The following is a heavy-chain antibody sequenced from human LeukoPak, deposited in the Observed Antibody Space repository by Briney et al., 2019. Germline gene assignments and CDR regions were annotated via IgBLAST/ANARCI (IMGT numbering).Heavy chain of an antibody. Sequence: ASVKVSCKASGYTFTGYYMHWVRQAPGQGLEWMGWINPNSGGTNYAQKFQGRVTMTRDTSISTAYMELSRLRSDDTAVYYCAREGIVVVPAAMAALDIWGQETMVTVSS. J-gene: IGHJ3*02. CDR3: AREGIVVVPAAMAALDI. CDR1: GYTFTGYY. D-gene: IGHD2-2*01. CDR2: INPNSGGT. V-gene: IGHV1-2*02.